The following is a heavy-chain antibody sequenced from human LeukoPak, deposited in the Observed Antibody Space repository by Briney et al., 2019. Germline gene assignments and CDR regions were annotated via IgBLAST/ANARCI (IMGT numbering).Heavy chain of an antibody. Sequence: SETLSLTCTVTGGSISSYFWSWIRQPPGKGLEWIGYIYYTGSTNYNPSLKSRVTISVDTSRNQFSLKLSSVTAADTAVYYCATCVGIAAAGTDWFDPWGQGTLVTVSS. J-gene: IGHJ5*02. V-gene: IGHV4-59*12. CDR2: IYYTGST. CDR1: GGSISSYF. CDR3: ATCVGIAAAGTDWFDP. D-gene: IGHD6-13*01.